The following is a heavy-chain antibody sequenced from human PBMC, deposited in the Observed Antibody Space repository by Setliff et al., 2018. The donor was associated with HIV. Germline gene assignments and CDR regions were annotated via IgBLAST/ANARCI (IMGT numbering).Heavy chain of an antibody. J-gene: IGHJ5*02. CDR2: IIPPFNKS. CDR1: GGNFSTYG. CDR3: ARDRFCSRGSCYEPNWFDP. V-gene: IGHV1-69*13. D-gene: IGHD2-15*01. Sequence: SVKVSCKASGGNFSTYGISWVRQAPGQGLEWMRGIIPPFNKSNNAQKFQVRVTITADESTSTAYMELKSLRSEDSAVYYCARDRFCSRGSCYEPNWFDPWGQGTLVTVSS.